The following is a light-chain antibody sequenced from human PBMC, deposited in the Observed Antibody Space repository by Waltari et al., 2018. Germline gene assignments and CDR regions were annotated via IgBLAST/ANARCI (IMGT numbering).Light chain of an antibody. V-gene: IGKV1-5*03. CDR3: QQYDNYWT. J-gene: IGKJ1*01. Sequence: DIQMTQSPSPLSASVGDRVTITCRASQSITNWLAWYQQKPGKAPKILIYKASNLESGVPSRFSGSGSGTEFTLTISSLQPDDFATYYCQQYDNYWTFGQGTKVEIK. CDR2: KAS. CDR1: QSITNW.